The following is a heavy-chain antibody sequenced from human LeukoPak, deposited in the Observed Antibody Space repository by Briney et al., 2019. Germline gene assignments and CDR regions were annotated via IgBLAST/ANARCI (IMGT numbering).Heavy chain of an antibody. V-gene: IGHV4-30-4*01. CDR2: IYYSGST. Sequence: SETLSLTCTVSGGSISSGDYYWSWIRQPPGKGLEWIGYIYYSGSTYYNPSPKSRVTISVDTSKNQFSLKLSSVTAADTAVYYCARGGNIGGNRKVAFDIWGQGTMVTVSS. J-gene: IGHJ3*02. D-gene: IGHD4-23*01. CDR1: GGSISSGDYY. CDR3: ARGGNIGGNRKVAFDI.